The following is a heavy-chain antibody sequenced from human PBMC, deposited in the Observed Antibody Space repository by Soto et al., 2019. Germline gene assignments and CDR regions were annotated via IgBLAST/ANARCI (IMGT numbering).Heavy chain of an antibody. D-gene: IGHD1-1*01. CDR1: GYTFTSYG. CDR3: ARGRYGDY. CDR2: ISAHNDNT. J-gene: IGHJ4*02. V-gene: IGHV1-18*01. Sequence: QVHLVQSGAEVRKPGASVKVSCKGSGYTFTSYGIAWVRQAPGQGLEWMGWISAHNDNTNYAQKVQGRVTVTRDTSTSTAYMELRNLRSAATAVYYCARGRYGDYWGQGALVTVSS.